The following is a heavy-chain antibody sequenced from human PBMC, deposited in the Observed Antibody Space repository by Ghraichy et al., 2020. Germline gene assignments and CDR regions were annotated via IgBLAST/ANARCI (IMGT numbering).Heavy chain of an antibody. CDR1: GFTFSRYA. D-gene: IGHD3-10*01. Sequence: GGSLRLSCAGSGFTFSRYAITWVRQAPGKGLEWVSSLYDTASSTYYADSVKGRFTISRDNSKSTVYLQMNSLRAEDTAIYYCAKDIHYYGSGSPWYFDLWGRGTLVTVSS. V-gene: IGHV3-23*01. CDR2: LYDTASST. J-gene: IGHJ2*01. CDR3: AKDIHYYGSGSPWYFDL.